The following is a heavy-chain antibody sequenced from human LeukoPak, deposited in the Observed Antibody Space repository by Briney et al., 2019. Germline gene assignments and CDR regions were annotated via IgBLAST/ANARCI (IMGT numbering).Heavy chain of an antibody. CDR1: GFTFSSYA. J-gene: IGHJ5*01. D-gene: IGHD3-22*01. CDR2: ISSSGGST. CDR3: AKDIWDYYDSLDYYYPDS. Sequence: GGSLRLSCAASGFTFSSYAMSWVRQAPGKGLEWVSGISSSGGSTVYADSVKGRFTISRDISKNTLSLQMNSLRTEDTAVYYCAKDIWDYYDSLDYYYPDSWGQGTLVTVSS. V-gene: IGHV3-23*01.